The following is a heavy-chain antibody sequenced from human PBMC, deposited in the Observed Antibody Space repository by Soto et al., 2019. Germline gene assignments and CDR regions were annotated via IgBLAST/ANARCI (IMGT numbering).Heavy chain of an antibody. CDR1: GFTFSSYW. D-gene: IGHD2-15*01. CDR3: ARKRYCSGGSCRIDY. J-gene: IGHJ4*02. V-gene: IGHV3-74*01. Sequence: GGSLRLSCAASGFTFSSYWMHWVRQAPGKGLVWVSRINSDGSSTSYAASVKGRFTISRDNAKNTLYLQMNSLRAEDMAVYYCARKRYCSGGSCRIDYWGQGTLVTVSS. CDR2: INSDGSST.